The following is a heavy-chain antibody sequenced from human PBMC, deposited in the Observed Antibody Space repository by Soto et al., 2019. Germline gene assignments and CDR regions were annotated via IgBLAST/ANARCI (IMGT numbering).Heavy chain of an antibody. Sequence: ASVKVSCKASGYTFTSYAMHWVRQAPGQRLEWMGWINAGNGNTKYSQKFQGRVTITRDTSASTAYMELSSLRSEDTAVYYCARDMVTGFLEWLGNWFDPWGKGTLVTVSS. CDR3: ARDMVTGFLEWLGNWFDP. V-gene: IGHV1-3*01. CDR1: GYTFTSYA. CDR2: INAGNGNT. J-gene: IGHJ5*02. D-gene: IGHD3-3*01.